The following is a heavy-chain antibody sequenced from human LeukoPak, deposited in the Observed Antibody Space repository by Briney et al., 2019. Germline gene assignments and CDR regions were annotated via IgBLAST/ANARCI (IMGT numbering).Heavy chain of an antibody. CDR2: SYYNGST. V-gene: IGHV4-39*01. J-gene: IGHJ6*03. D-gene: IGHD2-15*01. CDR1: GGSISSSSYY. Sequence: SETLSLTCTVSGGSISSSSYYWGWIRQPPGKGLEWIGSSYYNGSTYYNPSLKSRATISVDTSKNQFSVKVSSVTAADTAVYYCASERGYCSGGSCYSYYYYMDVWGKGTTVTVSS. CDR3: ASERGYCSGGSCYSYYYYMDV.